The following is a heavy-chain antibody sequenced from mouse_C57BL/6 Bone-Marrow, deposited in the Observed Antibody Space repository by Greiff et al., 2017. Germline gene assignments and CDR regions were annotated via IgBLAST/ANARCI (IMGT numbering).Heavy chain of an antibody. CDR1: GFTFSNYW. CDR3: TAQNYYGSSYWDY. D-gene: IGHD1-1*01. V-gene: IGHV6-3*01. J-gene: IGHJ2*01. CDR2: IRLKSDNYAT. Sequence: EVKVEESGGGLVQPGGSMKLSCVASGFTFSNYWMNWVRQSPEKGLEWVAQIRLKSDNYATHYAESVKGRFTISRDDSKSSVYLQMNNLRAEDTGIYYCTAQNYYGSSYWDYWGQGTTLTVSS.